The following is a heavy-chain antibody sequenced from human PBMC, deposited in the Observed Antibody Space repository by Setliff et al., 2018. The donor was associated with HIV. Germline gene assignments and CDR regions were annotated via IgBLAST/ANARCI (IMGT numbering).Heavy chain of an antibody. J-gene: IGHJ4*02. CDR3: ATRIRDGHRGYGYFDF. V-gene: IGHV1-18*01. D-gene: IGHD5-12*01. CDR2: ISAYNGNT. Sequence: ASVKVSCKASGYTFTSYGISWVRQAPGQGLEWMGWISAYNGNTNYAQKLQGRVTMTTDTSTSTAYMELRSLRSDDTAVYYCATRIRDGHRGYGYFDFWGQGTLVTVSS. CDR1: GYTFTSYG.